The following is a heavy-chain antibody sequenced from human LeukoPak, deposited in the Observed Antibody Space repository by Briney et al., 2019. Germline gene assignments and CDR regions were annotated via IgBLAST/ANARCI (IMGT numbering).Heavy chain of an antibody. Sequence: ASVKVSCKASGGTFSSYAISWVRQAPGKGLEWMGGFHPEDGETIYAQKFQGRVTMTEDTSTDTAYMELSSLRSEDTAVYYCATPNPSSGWAIDYFDYWGQGTLVTVSS. CDR2: FHPEDGET. J-gene: IGHJ4*02. CDR3: ATPNPSSGWAIDYFDY. CDR1: GGTFSSYA. D-gene: IGHD6-19*01. V-gene: IGHV1-24*01.